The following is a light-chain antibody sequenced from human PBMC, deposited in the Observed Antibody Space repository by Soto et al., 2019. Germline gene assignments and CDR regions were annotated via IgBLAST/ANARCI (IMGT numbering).Light chain of an antibody. CDR2: DNN. V-gene: IGLV1-40*01. CDR3: QSYDSSVSGVV. CDR1: SSNIGAGYD. Sequence: QAVVTQPPSVSGAPGQRVTISCTGSSSNIGAGYDVHWYQQLPGTAPKLLIYDNNNRPSGVPDRFSGSKSGTSASLAITGLQAEDEAAYHCQSYDSSVSGVVFGGGTKVTVL. J-gene: IGLJ2*01.